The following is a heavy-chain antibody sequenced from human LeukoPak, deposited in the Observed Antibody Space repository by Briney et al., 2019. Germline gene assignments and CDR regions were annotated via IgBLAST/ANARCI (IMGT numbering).Heavy chain of an antibody. CDR1: GFPFSAYR. CDR3: ARETIAVVPAALY. V-gene: IGHV3-74*01. Sequence: GGSLRLSCAASGFPFSAYRMHWVRQVPGKGLVWVSRINSDGTTTNYADSVKGRFTISRDNAKNTLYMQMNSLRAEDTAVYYCARETIAVVPAALYWGQGTLVTVSS. D-gene: IGHD2-2*01. CDR2: INSDGTTT. J-gene: IGHJ4*02.